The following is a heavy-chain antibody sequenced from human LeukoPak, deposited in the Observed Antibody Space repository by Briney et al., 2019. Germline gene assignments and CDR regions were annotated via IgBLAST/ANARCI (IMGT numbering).Heavy chain of an antibody. V-gene: IGHV4-39*07. Sequence: SETLSLTCTVSGGSISSSSYYWGWIRQPPGKGLEWIGSIYYSGSTYYNPSLKSRVTISVDTSKNQFSLKLSSVTAADTAVYYCAKDRGIVVVPAAPIYAFDIWGQGTMVTVSS. D-gene: IGHD2-2*01. J-gene: IGHJ3*02. CDR3: AKDRGIVVVPAAPIYAFDI. CDR1: GGSISSSSYY. CDR2: IYYSGST.